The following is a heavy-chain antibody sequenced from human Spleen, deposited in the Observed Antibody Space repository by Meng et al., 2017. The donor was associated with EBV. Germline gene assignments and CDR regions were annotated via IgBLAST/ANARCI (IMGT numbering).Heavy chain of an antibody. J-gene: IGHJ5*02. CDR1: NVSFSFYY. CDR2: INHSGSI. Sequence: QLKQWGAALFMPSHTLSLTCAVYNVSFSFYYWSWIRQPPGKGLEWIGEINHSGSIHYNPSLKSRVTISVDTDKNRFSLKLSSVTAADTAVYYCARDWTQSGINWFDPWGQGTLVTVSS. D-gene: IGHD1-26*01. CDR3: ARDWTQSGINWFDP. V-gene: IGHV4-34*02.